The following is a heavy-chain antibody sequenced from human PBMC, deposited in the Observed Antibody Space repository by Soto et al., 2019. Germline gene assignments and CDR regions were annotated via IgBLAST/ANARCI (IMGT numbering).Heavy chain of an antibody. Sequence: QVQLVQSGSEVKKPGSSVRVSCKTSGDTFSIYTISWVRQAPGQGLEWMGRVLPFLDITSYSQRFQGRVTITADRSTTTAYMELTSLRSEDTAFYYCARDRDNSNWPNFDSWGQGTLVTVSS. J-gene: IGHJ4*02. CDR1: GDTFSIYT. CDR3: ARDRDNSNWPNFDS. V-gene: IGHV1-69*02. CDR2: VLPFLDIT. D-gene: IGHD6-13*01.